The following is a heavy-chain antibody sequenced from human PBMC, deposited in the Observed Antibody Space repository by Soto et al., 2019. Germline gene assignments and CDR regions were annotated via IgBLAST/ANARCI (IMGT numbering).Heavy chain of an antibody. J-gene: IGHJ4*02. CDR1: GLTFSRYW. V-gene: IGHV3-7*01. CDR3: ASLLGDVPNFEH. CDR2: IRQDGGVK. Sequence: EVQLVESGGGLVQPGGSLRLSCAASGLTFSRYWMSWVRQAPGKGLEWVATIRQDGGVKYYVDSVEGRFTIASANAESSLFLQMKRLSVDDAAVYYCASLLGDVPNFEHWGQGTLATVSS. D-gene: IGHD3-10*01.